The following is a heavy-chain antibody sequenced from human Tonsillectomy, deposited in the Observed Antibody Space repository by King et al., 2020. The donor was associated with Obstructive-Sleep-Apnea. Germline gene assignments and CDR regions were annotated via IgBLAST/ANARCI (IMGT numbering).Heavy chain of an antibody. CDR1: GFTFSGSA. J-gene: IGHJ5*02. Sequence: VQLVESGGGLVQPGGSLKLSCAASGFTFSGSAIHWVRQASGRGLEWIGRISNVADTHATEYAASLKGRFTISRNDSKNTAYLQMNSLKSEDTAVYFCIKRTGGYYDKIGAWGQGTLVTVSS. CDR3: IKRTGGYYDKIGA. V-gene: IGHV3-73*02. CDR2: ISNVADTHAT. D-gene: IGHD3-22*01.